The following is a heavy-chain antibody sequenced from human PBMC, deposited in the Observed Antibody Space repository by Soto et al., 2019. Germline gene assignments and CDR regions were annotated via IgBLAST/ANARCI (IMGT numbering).Heavy chain of an antibody. J-gene: IGHJ6*02. CDR1: GFTFSSYG. CDR3: AKDYCTNGVCAYYYYYGMDV. Sequence: PGGSLRLSCAASGFTFSSYGMHWVRQAPGKGLEWVAVISYDGSNKYYADSVKGRFTISRDNSKNTLYLQMNSLRAEDTAVYYCAKDYCTNGVCAYYYYYGMDVWGQGTTVTVSS. V-gene: IGHV3-30*18. D-gene: IGHD2-8*01. CDR2: ISYDGSNK.